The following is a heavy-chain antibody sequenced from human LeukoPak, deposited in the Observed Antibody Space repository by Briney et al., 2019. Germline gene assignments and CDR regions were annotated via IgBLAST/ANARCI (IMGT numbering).Heavy chain of an antibody. J-gene: IGHJ4*02. D-gene: IGHD3-22*01. Sequence: GGSLRLSCAASGFTVSSNYMSWVRQDPGKGLEWVSVIYSGGSTYYADSVKGRFTISRDNSKNTLYLQMNSLRAEDTAVYYCARGYDSSGYYYWGQGTLVTVSS. CDR3: ARGYDSSGYYY. V-gene: IGHV3-66*01. CDR1: GFTVSSNY. CDR2: IYSGGST.